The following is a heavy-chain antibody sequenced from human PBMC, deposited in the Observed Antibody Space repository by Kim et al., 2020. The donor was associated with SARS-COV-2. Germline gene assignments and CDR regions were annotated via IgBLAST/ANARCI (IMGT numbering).Heavy chain of an antibody. V-gene: IGHV1-18*01. CDR3: ARDSARSMDIVATFDY. D-gene: IGHD5-12*01. J-gene: IGHJ4*02. Sequence: KLQGRVTMTTDTSTSTAYMELRSLRSDDTAVYYCARDSARSMDIVATFDYWGQGTLVTVSS.